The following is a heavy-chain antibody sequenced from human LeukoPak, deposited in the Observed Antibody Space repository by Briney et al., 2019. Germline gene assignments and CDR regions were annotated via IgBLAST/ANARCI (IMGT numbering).Heavy chain of an antibody. D-gene: IGHD3-10*01. CDR3: AREGDGDSGINY. J-gene: IGHJ4*02. V-gene: IGHV1-18*01. CDR1: GYTFTNYG. Sequence: ASVKVSCKASGYTFTNYGISWVRQAPGHGLEWMGWISAYSGKTNYAQKLQGRVTMTTDTSTSTAYMELSRLRSDDTAVYYCAREGDGDSGINYWGQGTLVTVSS. CDR2: ISAYSGKT.